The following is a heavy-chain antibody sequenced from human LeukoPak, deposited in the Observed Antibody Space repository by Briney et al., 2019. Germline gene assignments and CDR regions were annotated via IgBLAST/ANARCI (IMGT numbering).Heavy chain of an antibody. CDR3: ARFEYYGSGSEDY. CDR2: IYYSRST. D-gene: IGHD3-10*01. CDR1: GGSISSSSYY. Sequence: SETLSLTCTVSGGSISSSSYYWGWIRQPPGKGLEWIGSIYYSRSTDYNPSLKSRVTISVDTSKNQFSLKLSSVTAADTAVYYCARFEYYGSGSEDYWGQGTLVTVSS. J-gene: IGHJ4*02. V-gene: IGHV4-39*01.